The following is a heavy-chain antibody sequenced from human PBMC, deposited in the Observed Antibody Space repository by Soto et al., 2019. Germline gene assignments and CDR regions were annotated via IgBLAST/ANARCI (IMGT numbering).Heavy chain of an antibody. CDR2: ISYDGSNK. Sequence: QVQLVESGGGVVQPGRSLRLSCAASGFTFSSYGMHWVRQAPGKGLEWVAVISYDGSNKYDADSVTGRFTSARDNSKNTLYLQMNSLRAEDTAVYYCAKDRRGLMGDDTLDYWGQGTLVTVSS. CDR3: AKDRRGLMGDDTLDY. V-gene: IGHV3-30*18. D-gene: IGHD2-8*01. J-gene: IGHJ4*02. CDR1: GFTFSSYG.